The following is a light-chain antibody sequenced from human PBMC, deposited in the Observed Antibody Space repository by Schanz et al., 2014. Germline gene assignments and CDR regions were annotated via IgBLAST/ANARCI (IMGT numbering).Light chain of an antibody. J-gene: IGLJ2*01. CDR2: DVN. CDR3: SSFVDSNNRVI. CDR1: SSDVGGYNY. Sequence: QSALTQPPSASGSPGQSVTISCTRTSSDVGGYNYVSWYQQHPGKAPKLMIFDVNQRPSGVPDRFSGSKSGNTASLTVSGLQAEDEADYYCSSFVDSNNRVIFGGGTKLTVL. V-gene: IGLV2-8*01.